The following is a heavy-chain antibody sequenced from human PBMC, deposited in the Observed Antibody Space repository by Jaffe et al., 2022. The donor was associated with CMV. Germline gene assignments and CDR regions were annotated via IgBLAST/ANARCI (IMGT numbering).Heavy chain of an antibody. CDR1: GFTFSSYG. J-gene: IGHJ6*02. V-gene: IGHV3-30*18. D-gene: IGHD4-17*01. Sequence: QVQLVESGGGVVQPGRSLRLSCAASGFTFSSYGMHWVRQAPGKGLEWVAVISYDGSNKYYADSVKGRFTISRDNSKNTLYLQMNSLRAEDTAVYYCAKEDYGDYQFHYYYGMDVWGQGTTVTVSS. CDR3: AKEDYGDYQFHYYYGMDV. CDR2: ISYDGSNK.